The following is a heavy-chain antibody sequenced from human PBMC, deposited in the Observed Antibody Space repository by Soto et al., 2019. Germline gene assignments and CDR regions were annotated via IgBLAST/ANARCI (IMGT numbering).Heavy chain of an antibody. V-gene: IGHV3-23*01. Sequence: EVQLLESGGGLVQPGGSLSPPWATSGFPFAGFPMAWSRRPQGKGWGWVSAISGSGGSTYYADSVKGRFTISRDNSKNTLYLQMNSLRAEDTAVYYCAKDFVGATKGLGDYWGQGTLVTVSS. CDR2: ISGSGGST. CDR1: GFPFAGFP. J-gene: IGHJ4*02. CDR3: AKDFVGATKGLGDY. D-gene: IGHD1-26*01.